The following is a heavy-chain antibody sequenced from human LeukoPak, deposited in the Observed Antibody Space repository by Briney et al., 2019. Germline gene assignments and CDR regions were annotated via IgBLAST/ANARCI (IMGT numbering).Heavy chain of an antibody. Sequence: GASVKVSCKASGYTFTSYYMHWVRQAPGQGLEWMGIINPSGGSTSHAQKFQGRVTMTRDTSTSTVYMELSSLRSEDTAVYYCARDAETYYYDSSGYTRDYWGQGTLVTVSS. CDR1: GYTFTSYY. J-gene: IGHJ4*02. CDR2: INPSGGST. D-gene: IGHD3-22*01. V-gene: IGHV1-46*01. CDR3: ARDAETYYYDSSGYTRDY.